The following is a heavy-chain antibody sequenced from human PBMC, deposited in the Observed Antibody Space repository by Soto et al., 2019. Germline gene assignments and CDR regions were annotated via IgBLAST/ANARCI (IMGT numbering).Heavy chain of an antibody. Sequence: SETLSLTCTVSGGSISSYYWSWIRQPPGKGLEWIGYIYYSGSTNYNPSLKSRVTISVDTSKNQFSLKLSSVTAADTAVYYCARRGRYCSSTSCWSEGFDPWGQGTLVTVSS. J-gene: IGHJ5*02. D-gene: IGHD2-2*01. CDR3: ARRGRYCSSTSCWSEGFDP. V-gene: IGHV4-59*08. CDR2: IYYSGST. CDR1: GGSISSYY.